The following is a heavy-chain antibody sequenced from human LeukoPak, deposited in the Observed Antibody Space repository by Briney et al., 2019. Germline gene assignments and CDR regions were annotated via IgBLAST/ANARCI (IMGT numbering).Heavy chain of an antibody. CDR2: IGIDSGNT. CDR1: GFTFSDC. Sequence: GGSLRLSCAASGFTFSDCMNWVRQAPGKGLEWISYIGIDSGNTNYADSVKGRFTISGDKAKNSLYLQMNSLRVEDTAVYHCARDYKYAFDNWGQGTLVTVSS. D-gene: IGHD5-24*01. CDR3: ARDYKYAFDN. J-gene: IGHJ4*02. V-gene: IGHV3-48*01.